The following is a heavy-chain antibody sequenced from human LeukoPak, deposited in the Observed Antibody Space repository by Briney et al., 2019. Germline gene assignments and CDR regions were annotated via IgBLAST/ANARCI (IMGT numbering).Heavy chain of an antibody. CDR2: IWYDGSNK. V-gene: IGHV3-33*01. Sequence: GRSLRLSCAASGFTFSSYGMHWVRQAPGKGLEWVAVIWYDGSNKYYADSVKGRFTISRDNSKNTLYLQMNSRRAEDTAVYYCARDGSIAVAGIDYWGQGTLVTVSS. CDR1: GFTFSSYG. D-gene: IGHD6-19*01. J-gene: IGHJ4*02. CDR3: ARDGSIAVAGIDY.